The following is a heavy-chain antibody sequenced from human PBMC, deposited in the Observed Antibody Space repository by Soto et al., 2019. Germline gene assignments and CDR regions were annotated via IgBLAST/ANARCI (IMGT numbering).Heavy chain of an antibody. D-gene: IGHD1-26*01. J-gene: IGHJ6*02. CDR2: ISAYSVDT. V-gene: IGHV1-18*01. CDR1: GYRFETYG. CDR3: ARGHGELRGALDV. Sequence: QVQLVQSGAEVKKPGASVKVSCKASGYRFETYGMTWVRQAPGQGLEWMGWISAYSVDTYYAQKFQDRLTMTKDTATGTGCLELRSLTSDATAVYYCARGHGELRGALDVWGQGTTFTVSS.